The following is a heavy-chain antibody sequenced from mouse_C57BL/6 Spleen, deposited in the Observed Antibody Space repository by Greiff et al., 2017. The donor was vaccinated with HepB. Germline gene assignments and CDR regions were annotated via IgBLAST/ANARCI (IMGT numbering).Heavy chain of an antibody. CDR1: GYAFSSYW. D-gene: IGHD4-1*01. CDR3: ARRGWDVYYAMDS. V-gene: IGHV1-80*01. J-gene: IGHJ4*01. Sequence: QVQLQQSGAELVKPGASVKISCKASGYAFSSYWMNWVKQRPGKGLEWIGQIYPGDGDTNYNGKFKGKATLTADKSSSTAYMQLSSLTSEDSAVYFCARRGWDVYYAMDSWCKGTSLTVSS. CDR2: IYPGDGDT.